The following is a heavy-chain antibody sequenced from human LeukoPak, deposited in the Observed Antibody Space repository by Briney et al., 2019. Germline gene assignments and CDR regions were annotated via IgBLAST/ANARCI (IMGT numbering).Heavy chain of an antibody. D-gene: IGHD2-2*01. Sequence: SETLSLTCAVYGGSFSGYYWSWIRQPPGKGLEWIGEINHSGSTNYNPSLKSRVTISVDTSKNQFSLKLSSVTAADTAVYYCARAVGYCSSTSCYGLDWFDPWGQGTLVTVSS. CDR1: GGSFSGYY. J-gene: IGHJ5*02. CDR3: ARAVGYCSSTSCYGLDWFDP. V-gene: IGHV4-34*01. CDR2: INHSGST.